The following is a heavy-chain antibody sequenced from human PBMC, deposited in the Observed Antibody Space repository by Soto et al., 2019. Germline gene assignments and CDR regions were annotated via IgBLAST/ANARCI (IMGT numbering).Heavy chain of an antibody. Sequence: QVQLVQSGAEVKKPGSSVKVSCKASGGTFSSYTISWVRQAPGQGLEWMGRIIPILGIANYAQKFQGSVTITGDKSTSTAYLELISLRSEDTAVYYCARGSTYDYIWGSYRNAFDIWGQGTMVTVSS. D-gene: IGHD3-16*02. CDR1: GGTFSSYT. CDR2: IIPILGIA. J-gene: IGHJ3*02. CDR3: ARGSTYDYIWGSYRNAFDI. V-gene: IGHV1-69*02.